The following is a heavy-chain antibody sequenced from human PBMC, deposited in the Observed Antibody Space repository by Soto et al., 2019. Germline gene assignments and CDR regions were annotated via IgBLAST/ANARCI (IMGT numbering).Heavy chain of an antibody. CDR1: GYTFTSYD. V-gene: IGHV1-8*01. CDR2: MNPNSGNT. Sequence: QVQLVQSGAEVKKPGASVKVSCKASGYTFTSYDINWVRQATGQGLEWMGWMNPNSGNTGYAQKFQGRVTMTRNTSQRTAYMEVSSLRSEDTAVDYCARGIGSEWEQKDYCDYWGQGALGTVSS. CDR3: ARGIGSEWEQKDYCDY. J-gene: IGHJ4*02. D-gene: IGHD1-26*01.